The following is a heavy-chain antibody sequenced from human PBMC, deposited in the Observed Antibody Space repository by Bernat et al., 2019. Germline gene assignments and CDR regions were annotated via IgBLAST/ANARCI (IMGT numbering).Heavy chain of an antibody. CDR3: GKDRDIRPRSYYYDIDV. Sequence: EMQLVESGGGLVQPGGSLRLSCTASGFTFGSYWMHWVRQAPGKGLEWVANIRQDGSEKYYVESVNGRFTISRDNAKNSLYRHMNSLRADDTAVYYCGKDRDIRPRSYYYDIDVWGQGTTVTVSS. V-gene: IGHV3-7*01. J-gene: IGHJ6*02. D-gene: IGHD5-12*01. CDR1: GFTFGSYW. CDR2: IRQDGSEK.